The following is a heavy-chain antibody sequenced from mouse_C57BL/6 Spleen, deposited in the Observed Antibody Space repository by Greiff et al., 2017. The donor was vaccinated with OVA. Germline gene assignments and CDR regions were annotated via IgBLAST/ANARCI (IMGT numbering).Heavy chain of an antibody. Sequence: QVQLQQPGTELVKPGASVKLSCKASGYTFTSYWMHWVKQRPGQGLEWIGNINPSNGGTNYNEKFKSKATLTVDKSSSTAYMQLSSLTSEDSAVYYCARSDRNYYGSSYLAYWGQGTLVTVSA. CDR2: INPSNGGT. J-gene: IGHJ3*01. V-gene: IGHV1-53*01. CDR3: ARSDRNYYGSSYLAY. CDR1: GYTFTSYW. D-gene: IGHD1-1*01.